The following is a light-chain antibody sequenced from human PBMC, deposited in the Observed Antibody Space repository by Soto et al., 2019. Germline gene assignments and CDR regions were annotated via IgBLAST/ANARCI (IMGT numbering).Light chain of an antibody. CDR3: QQANSVPPT. CDR1: QTIGSW. Sequence: DIQMTQSPSTLSASVGDRVTVTCRASQTIGSWLAWYQQKPGRAPKLLIFDASSLESGVPSRFSGNGSGTEFTLTISGLQPDDFATYFCQQANSVPPTFGQGTKVEI. J-gene: IGKJ1*01. CDR2: DAS. V-gene: IGKV1-5*01.